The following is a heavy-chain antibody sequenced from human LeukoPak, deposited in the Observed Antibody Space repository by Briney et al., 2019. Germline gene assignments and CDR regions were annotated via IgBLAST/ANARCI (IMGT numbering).Heavy chain of an antibody. J-gene: IGHJ4*02. CDR1: GYTFTGYY. V-gene: IGHV1-46*01. Sequence: EASVKVSCRASGYTFTGYYMHWVRQAPGHGLEWMGIINPSGGSTSYAQKFQGRVTMIRDTSTNTVYMELSSLRSEDTAVYHCARGKFLGYCSSTSCPPPAFDYWGQGTLVTVSS. D-gene: IGHD2-2*01. CDR2: INPSGGST. CDR3: ARGKFLGYCSSTSCPPPAFDY.